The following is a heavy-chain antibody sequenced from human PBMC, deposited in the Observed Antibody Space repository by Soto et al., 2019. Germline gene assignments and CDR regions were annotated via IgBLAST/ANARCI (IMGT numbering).Heavy chain of an antibody. CDR1: GGSMITYY. CDR2: ISHSGTT. J-gene: IGHJ5*02. D-gene: IGHD3-16*02. Sequence: SETLSLTCTVSGGSMITYYWSWIRQAAGKGLEWIGHISHSGTTYYNPSLKSRVTISADTSKNQASLKMTSVTAADTAVYFCARERFTMIGGGIKTAWFAPWGPGTRVTVSS. V-gene: IGHV4-4*07. CDR3: ARERFTMIGGGIKTAWFAP.